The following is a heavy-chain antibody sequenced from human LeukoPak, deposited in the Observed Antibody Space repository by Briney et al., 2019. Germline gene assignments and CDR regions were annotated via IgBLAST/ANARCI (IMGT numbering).Heavy chain of an antibody. CDR3: AKDFPLGYSDY. J-gene: IGHJ4*02. CDR2: ISGSGGST. CDR1: GFTFSSYA. V-gene: IGHV3-23*01. D-gene: IGHD3-22*01. Sequence: GGSLRLSCAASGFTFSSYAMSWVRQAPGNGLEWVSAISGSGGSTYYADSVKGRFTISRDNSKNTLYLQMNSLRAEYTAAYYCAKDFPLGYSDYWGQGTLVTVSS.